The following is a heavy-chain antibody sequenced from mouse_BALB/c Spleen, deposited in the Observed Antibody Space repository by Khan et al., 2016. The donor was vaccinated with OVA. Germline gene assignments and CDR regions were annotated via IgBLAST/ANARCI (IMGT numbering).Heavy chain of an antibody. V-gene: IGHV9-3-1*01. CDR2: INTYTGEP. CDR3: ARPPYFSCVMAY. D-gene: IGHD2-10*01. Sequence: QIQLVQSGPELKKPGETVKISCKASGYTFTNYGMNWVKQAPGKGLKWMGWINTYTGEPTYADDFKGRFAFSLETSASTAYLQINNLKNEDTATYFCARPPYFSCVMAYWGQGTSDTVSS. CDR1: GYTFTNYG. J-gene: IGHJ4*01.